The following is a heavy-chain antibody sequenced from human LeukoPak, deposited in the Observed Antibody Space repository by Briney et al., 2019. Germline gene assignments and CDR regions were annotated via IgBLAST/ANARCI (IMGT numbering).Heavy chain of an antibody. D-gene: IGHD3-10*01. Sequence: SETLSLTCTVSGGSISSNSYYWGWIRQPPGKGLEWIGTIFYSGSTYYNASLKSRVTISVDTSKNQFSLKLSSVTAADTAVYYCARLVPMVRGVEPYHFDYWGQGTLVTVSS. V-gene: IGHV4-39*01. CDR1: GGSISSNSYY. CDR2: IFYSGST. J-gene: IGHJ4*02. CDR3: ARLVPMVRGVEPYHFDY.